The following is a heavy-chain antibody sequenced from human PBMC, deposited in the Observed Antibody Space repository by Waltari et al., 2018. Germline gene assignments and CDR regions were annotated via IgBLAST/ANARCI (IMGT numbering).Heavy chain of an antibody. CDR1: GFTVSSNY. D-gene: IGHD2-2*02. CDR2: LYSGGST. J-gene: IGHJ6*02. Sequence: EVQLVESGGGLIQPGGSLRLSCAASGFTVSSNYMSWVRQAPGKGLEWVSVLYSGGSTYYADSVKGRFTISRDNSKNTLYLQMNSLRAEDTAVYYCARGGLGYCSSTSCYTGFYYYYYGMDVWGQGTKVTVSS. V-gene: IGHV3-53*01. CDR3: ARGGLGYCSSTSCYTGFYYYYYGMDV.